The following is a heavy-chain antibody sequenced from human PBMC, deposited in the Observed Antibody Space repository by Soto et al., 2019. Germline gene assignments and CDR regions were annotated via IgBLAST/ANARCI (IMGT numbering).Heavy chain of an antibody. D-gene: IGHD6-6*01. J-gene: IGHJ5*02. CDR1: GGSISSSSYY. CDR3: ARRLSIAARINWFDP. CDR2: IYYSGST. Sequence: PSETLSLTCTVSGGSISSSSYYWGWIRQPPGKGLEWIGSIYYSGSTYYNPSLKSRVTISVDTSKNQFSLKLSSVTAADTAVYYCARRLSIAARINWFDPWGQGTLVTVSS. V-gene: IGHV4-39*01.